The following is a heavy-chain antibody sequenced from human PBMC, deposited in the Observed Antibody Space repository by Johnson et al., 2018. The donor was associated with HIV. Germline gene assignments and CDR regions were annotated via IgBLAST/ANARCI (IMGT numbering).Heavy chain of an antibody. CDR3: TTPLLYYYDSSGYRNDAFDI. V-gene: IGHV3-15*01. J-gene: IGHJ3*02. CDR2: IKSKTDGGTT. Sequence: VQLVESGGGLVQPGGSLRLSCAASGFTFSSNYMSWVRQAPGRGLEWVGRIKSKTDGGTTDYAAPVKGRFTISRDDSKNTLYLQMNSLKTEDTAVYYCTTPLLYYYDSSGYRNDAFDIWGQGTMVTVSS. D-gene: IGHD3-22*01. CDR1: GFTFSSNY.